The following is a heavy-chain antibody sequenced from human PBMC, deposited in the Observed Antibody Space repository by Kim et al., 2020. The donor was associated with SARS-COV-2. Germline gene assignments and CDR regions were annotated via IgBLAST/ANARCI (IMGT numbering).Heavy chain of an antibody. Sequence: GGSLRLSCAASGFTFSNYAMSWVRQAPGKGLDWVSAIRGNGRDTYHADSVKGRFTISRDNSKNTLYLQMNSLRAEDTAVYYCAKSATETTTFLDYWGQGILVTVSS. CDR3: AKSATETTTFLDY. CDR2: IRGNGRDT. V-gene: IGHV3-23*01. J-gene: IGHJ4*02. D-gene: IGHD4-4*01. CDR1: GFTFSNYA.